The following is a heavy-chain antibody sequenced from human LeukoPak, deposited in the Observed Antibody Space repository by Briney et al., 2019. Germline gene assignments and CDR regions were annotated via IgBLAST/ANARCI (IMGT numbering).Heavy chain of an antibody. CDR2: IYHSGST. CDR1: GGSISSGNYF. Sequence: SQTLSLTCTVSGGSISSGNYFWSWIRQHPGKGLEWIGYIYHSGSTYYNPSLKSRVTISVDKSKNQFSLKLSSVTAADTAVYYCARDPAAGYCSSTSCYRGFDPWGQGTLVTVSS. V-gene: IGHV4-31*03. D-gene: IGHD2-2*01. J-gene: IGHJ5*02. CDR3: ARDPAAGYCSSTSCYRGFDP.